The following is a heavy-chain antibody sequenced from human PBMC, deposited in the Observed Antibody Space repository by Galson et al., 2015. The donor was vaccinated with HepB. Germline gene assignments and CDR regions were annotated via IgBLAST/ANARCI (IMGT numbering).Heavy chain of an antibody. V-gene: IGHV3-11*06. CDR2: ISSSSSYT. D-gene: IGHD6-13*01. J-gene: IGHJ4*02. CDR1: GFTFSDYY. Sequence: SLRLSCAASGFTFSDYYMSWIRQAPGKGLEWVSYISSSSSYTNYADSVKGRFTISRDNAKNSLYLQMNSLRAEDTAVCYCARISSNSWYGDGDYYFDYWGQGTLVTVSS. CDR3: ARISSNSWYGDGDYYFDY.